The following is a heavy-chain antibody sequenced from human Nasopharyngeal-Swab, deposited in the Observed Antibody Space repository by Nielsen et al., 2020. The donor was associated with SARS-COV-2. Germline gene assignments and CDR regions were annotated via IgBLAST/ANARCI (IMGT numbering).Heavy chain of an antibody. V-gene: IGHV3-73*01. J-gene: IGHJ4*02. Sequence: GGSLRLSCAASGFSFSGSAMHWVRQASGKGLEWLGRIRSKANNYATSYAASVEGKFTISRDDSKNTAYLQMNSLITEDTAVYFCSGHYFDFWSGYHPLDYWGQGARVTVSS. CDR3: SGHYFDFWSGYHPLDY. D-gene: IGHD3-3*01. CDR2: IRSKANNYAT. CDR1: GFSFSGSA.